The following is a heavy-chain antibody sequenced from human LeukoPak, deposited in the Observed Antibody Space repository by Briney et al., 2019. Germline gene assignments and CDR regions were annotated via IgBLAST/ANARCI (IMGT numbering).Heavy chain of an antibody. D-gene: IGHD2-2*01. V-gene: IGHV5-51*01. J-gene: IGHJ3*02. CDR3: ARHKADCSSTSCYAGGNDAFDI. Sequence: ESLKISCRYTFSSYWIGWVRQMPGKGLEWMGIIYPGDSDTRYSPSFQGQVTISADKSISTAYLQLSSLKASDTAMYYCARHKADCSSTSCYAGGNDAFDIWGQGTMVTVSS. CDR1: YTFSSYW. CDR2: IYPGDSDT.